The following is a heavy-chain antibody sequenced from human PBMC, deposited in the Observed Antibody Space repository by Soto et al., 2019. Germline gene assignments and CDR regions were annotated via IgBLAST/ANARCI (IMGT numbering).Heavy chain of an antibody. D-gene: IGHD6-13*01. CDR2: ISSSVSTI. J-gene: IGHJ6*02. CDR1: GFTFSSYE. V-gene: IGHV3-48*03. CDR3: AREPYSSSWYGEGSYYYYGMDV. Sequence: GGSLRLSCAASGFTFSSYEMNWVRQAPGKGLGWVSYISSSVSTIYYADSVKGRFTISRDNAKNSLYLQTNSLRAEDTAVYYCAREPYSSSWYGEGSYYYYGMDVWGQGTPVTFSS.